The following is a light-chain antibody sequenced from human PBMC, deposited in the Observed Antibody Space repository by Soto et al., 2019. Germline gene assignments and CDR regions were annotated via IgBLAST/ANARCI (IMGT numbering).Light chain of an antibody. Sequence: AIQMTQSPSSLSASVGDRFTITCRASQGLRNDLGWYQQKPGKAPKLLMYGASSLQSGVPSSFSSSGSGTDFTLTISSLQTEDCATYYCLKDQNHPWTFGQGTKVEIK. CDR2: GAS. CDR3: LKDQNHPWT. J-gene: IGKJ1*01. CDR1: QGLRND. V-gene: IGKV1-6*01.